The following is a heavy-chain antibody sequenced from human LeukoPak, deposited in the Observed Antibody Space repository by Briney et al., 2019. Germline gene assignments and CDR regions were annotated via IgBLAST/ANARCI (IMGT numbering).Heavy chain of an antibody. J-gene: IGHJ4*02. CDR2: ISPWSDYI. Sequence: GGSLRLSCAASGFDFSSYSMNWVRQAPGKGLEWVSAISPWSDYIYYVDSVKGRLTISRDYAKNSLYLQMNSLRAEDTAVYYCAKAAGRSPMSEYWGQGTLVTVSS. CDR3: AKAAGRSPMSEY. V-gene: IGHV3-21*01. CDR1: GFDFSSYS. D-gene: IGHD6-13*01.